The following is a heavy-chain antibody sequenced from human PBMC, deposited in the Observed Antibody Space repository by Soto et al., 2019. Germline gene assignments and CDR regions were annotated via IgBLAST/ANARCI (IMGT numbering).Heavy chain of an antibody. Sequence: PSETLSLTCIVSGDPISNGYYYWTWIPQPPGKGWEWIGYIYHSGSPYYNPSLRTRLTMSSSTSANRFSLELRSVTDADTAGYYCARADAGYYDSSGYHSIDSWGQGTLVTVSS. V-gene: IGHV4-31*03. CDR3: ARADAGYYDSSGYHSIDS. D-gene: IGHD3-22*01. J-gene: IGHJ4*02. CDR2: IYHSGSP. CDR1: GDPISNGYYY.